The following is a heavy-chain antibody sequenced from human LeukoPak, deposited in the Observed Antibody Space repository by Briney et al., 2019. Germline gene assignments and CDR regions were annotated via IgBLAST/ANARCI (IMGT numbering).Heavy chain of an antibody. CDR2: ISYDGSNK. Sequence: GGSLRLSCAASGFTFSSYAMHWVRQAPGKGLEWVAVISYDGSNKYYADSVKGRFTIPRDNSKNTLYLQMNSLRAEDTAVYYCVVGPYYYYGMDVWGQGTTVTVSS. CDR3: VVGPYYYYGMDV. CDR1: GFTFSSYA. J-gene: IGHJ6*02. V-gene: IGHV3-30-3*01.